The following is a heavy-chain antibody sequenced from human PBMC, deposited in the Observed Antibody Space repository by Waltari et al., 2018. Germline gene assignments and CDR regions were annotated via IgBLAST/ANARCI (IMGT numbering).Heavy chain of an antibody. Sequence: QVQLQESGPGLVKPSETLSLTCGVSGYSISSGYYWGWIRQPPGKGLEWIGSIYHSGSNYYNPSLKSLVTISVDTSKNQFSLKLSSVTAADTAVYYCARHPDYGSGRFSYWGQGTLVTVSS. J-gene: IGHJ4*02. CDR3: ARHPDYGSGRFSY. CDR1: GYSISSGYY. D-gene: IGHD3-10*01. CDR2: IYHSGSN. V-gene: IGHV4-38-2*01.